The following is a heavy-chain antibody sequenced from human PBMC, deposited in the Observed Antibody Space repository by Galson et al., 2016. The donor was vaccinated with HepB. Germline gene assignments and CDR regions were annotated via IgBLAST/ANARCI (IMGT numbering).Heavy chain of an antibody. CDR1: GFTFTNAW. Sequence: SLRLSCAASGFTFTNAWMTWVRQAPGKGLEWVAHIKSKADGGTVDYAAPVKGRFTISRDDSKNTLYLRMNSLKAEDTALYYCTVTVDVDYYDYWGQGTLVTVSS. J-gene: IGHJ4*02. D-gene: IGHD2-21*01. CDR3: TVTVDVDYYDY. V-gene: IGHV3-15*01. CDR2: IKSKADGGTV.